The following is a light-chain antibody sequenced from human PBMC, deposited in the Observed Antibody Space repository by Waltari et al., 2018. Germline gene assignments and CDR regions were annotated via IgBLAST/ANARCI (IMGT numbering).Light chain of an antibody. J-gene: IGLJ3*02. CDR1: SSDIGRYDI. Sequence: QSALTQPASVSGSPGQSVTISCTGASSDIGRYDIVSWYQQHPGNAPKLIICDVSKRPAGGSGRFSGAKSGDTASLTISGLQFEDEADYYCCSYAGNYIWVFGGGTRLTVL. CDR2: DVS. CDR3: CSYAGNYIWV. V-gene: IGLV2-23*02.